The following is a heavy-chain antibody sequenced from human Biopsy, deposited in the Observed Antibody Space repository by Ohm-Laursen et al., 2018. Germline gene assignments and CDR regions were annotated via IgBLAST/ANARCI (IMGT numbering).Heavy chain of an antibody. J-gene: IGHJ4*02. Sequence: ASVKVSCNASGGTFSNYAISWVRQAPGEGLEWMGGIIAVSGLVNYAPKFQGRVSITADKSTTTAYMELSNLKSEDTAVYYCAAPFQYYDSWGGYPPFDHWGQGTLVTVSS. D-gene: IGHD3-3*01. CDR1: GGTFSNYA. CDR3: AAPFQYYDSWGGYPPFDH. CDR2: IIAVSGLV. V-gene: IGHV1-69*10.